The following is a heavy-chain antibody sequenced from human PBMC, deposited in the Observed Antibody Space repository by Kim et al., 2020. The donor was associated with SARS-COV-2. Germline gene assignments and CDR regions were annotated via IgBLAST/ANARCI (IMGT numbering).Heavy chain of an antibody. CDR3: ARDRIVVVVAANVYYYYYGMDV. CDR2: ISAYNGNT. J-gene: IGHJ6*02. V-gene: IGHV1-18*01. CDR1: GYTFTSYG. Sequence: ASVKVSCKASGYTFTSYGISWVRQAPGQGLEWMGWISAYNGNTNYAQKLQGRVTMTTDTSTSTAYMELRSLRSDDTAVYYCARDRIVVVVAANVYYYYYGMDVGGQGNTVTVSS. D-gene: IGHD2-15*01.